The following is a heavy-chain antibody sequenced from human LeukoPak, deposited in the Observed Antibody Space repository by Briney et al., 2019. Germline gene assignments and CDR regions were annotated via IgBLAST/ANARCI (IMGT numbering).Heavy chain of an antibody. CDR3: ARQTGSGLFILP. Sequence: SGTLSLTCTVSGYSISSGYYWGWIRQPPGKGLEWIGHFFHSGSTYYNPSLKSRVTISVDTSKNQFSLRLTSVTAADTAVYYCARQTGSGLFILPGGQGTLVTVSS. V-gene: IGHV4-38-2*02. D-gene: IGHD3/OR15-3a*01. CDR2: FFHSGST. J-gene: IGHJ4*02. CDR1: GYSISSGYY.